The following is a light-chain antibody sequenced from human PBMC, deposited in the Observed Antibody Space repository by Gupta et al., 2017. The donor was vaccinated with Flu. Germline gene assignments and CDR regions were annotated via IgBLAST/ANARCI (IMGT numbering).Light chain of an antibody. Sequence: EILLTPSPGMLSLSPGESATLSCRASQSVNRHYLVWYQQKVGQAPRLLIYGASNRATGIPDRFSGRGSGTNFTLTISRLEPEDFAVYYCQQYASQPRTFGQGTRVEVK. CDR3: QQYASQPRT. J-gene: IGKJ1*01. V-gene: IGKV3-20*01. CDR1: QSVNRHY. CDR2: GAS.